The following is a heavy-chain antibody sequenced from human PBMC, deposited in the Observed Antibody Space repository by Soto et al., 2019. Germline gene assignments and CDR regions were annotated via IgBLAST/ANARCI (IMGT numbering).Heavy chain of an antibody. CDR2: TNQDGSEK. V-gene: IGHV3-7*01. D-gene: IGHD1-26*01. CDR1: RFTFSSYW. Sequence: GGSLRLSCAASRFTFSSYWMHWVRQAAGEGLEWVANTNQDGSEKYYVGSVKGRFTISRDNAKNSLYLQMDSLRAEDTAVYYCMRGAKNAFDIWGQGTLVTVSS. CDR3: MRGAKNAFDI. J-gene: IGHJ4*02.